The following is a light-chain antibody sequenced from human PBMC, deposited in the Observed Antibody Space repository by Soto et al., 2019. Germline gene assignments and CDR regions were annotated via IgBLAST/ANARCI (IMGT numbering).Light chain of an antibody. CDR1: QSVSSSY. CDR3: QQYGSSSWT. CDR2: GAS. J-gene: IGKJ1*01. Sequence: EIVLTQSPGTLSLSPGKRATLSCRASQSVSSSYLAWYQQKPGQAPRLLIYGASSRATGIPDRFSGSGSGKDFTLTISRLEPEDFAVYYCQQYGSSSWTFGQGTKVEIK. V-gene: IGKV3-20*01.